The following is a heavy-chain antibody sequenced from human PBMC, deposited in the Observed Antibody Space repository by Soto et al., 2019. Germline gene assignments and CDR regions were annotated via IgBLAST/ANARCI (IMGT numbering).Heavy chain of an antibody. D-gene: IGHD2-15*01. CDR2: ISSSSSYI. CDR3: ARESPDRVVVAATSAPNYYYYYMDV. J-gene: IGHJ6*03. V-gene: IGHV3-21*01. Sequence: GGSLRLSCAASGFTFSSYSMNWVRQAPGKGLEWVSSISSSSSYIYYADSVKGRFTINPDTSKNQFSLQLNSVTPEDTAVYYCARESPDRVVVAATSAPNYYYYYMDVWGKGTTVTVPS. CDR1: GFTFSSYS.